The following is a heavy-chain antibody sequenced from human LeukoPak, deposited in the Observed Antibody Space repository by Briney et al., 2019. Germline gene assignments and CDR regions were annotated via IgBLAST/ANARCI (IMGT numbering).Heavy chain of an antibody. CDR1: GGSISSYY. CDR2: IYTSGST. J-gene: IGHJ4*02. Sequence: SETLSLTCTVSGGSISSYYWSWIRQPPGKGLEWIGYIYTSGSTNYNPSLKSRVTISVDTSKNQFSLKLSSVTAADTAVYYCARTRSSVGPYFDYWGQGTLVTVYS. CDR3: ARTRSSVGPYFDY. V-gene: IGHV4-4*09. D-gene: IGHD6-6*01.